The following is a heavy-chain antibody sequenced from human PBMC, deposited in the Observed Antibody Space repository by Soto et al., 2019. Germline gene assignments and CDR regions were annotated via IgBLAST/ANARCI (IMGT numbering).Heavy chain of an antibody. D-gene: IGHD3-10*01. CDR2: ISRDGTNK. Sequence: GGSLRLSCAASGFTFRSYAIHWVRQAPGKGLEWVAVISRDGTNKYYVDSVKGRFTISRDNSKDTVYLQMNSLRDEDSAMFYCARSRSGAVADSFDFWGQGTLVTVSS. CDR1: GFTFRSYA. J-gene: IGHJ4*02. CDR3: ARSRSGAVADSFDF. V-gene: IGHV3-30*04.